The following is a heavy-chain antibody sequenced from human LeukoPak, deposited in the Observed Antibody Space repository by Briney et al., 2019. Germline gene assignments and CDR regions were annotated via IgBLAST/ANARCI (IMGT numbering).Heavy chain of an antibody. J-gene: IGHJ4*02. D-gene: IGHD2-21*02. V-gene: IGHV7-4-1*02. CDR2: INTNTGNP. Sequence: ASVKVSCKASGYTFTSYAMNWVRQAPGQGLEWMGWINTNTGNPTYAQGFTGRFVFSLDTSVSTAYLQISSLKAEDTAVYFCARDPCIRWGDCYAYFDSWGQGTLVTVSS. CDR3: ARDPCIRWGDCYAYFDS. CDR1: GYTFTSYA.